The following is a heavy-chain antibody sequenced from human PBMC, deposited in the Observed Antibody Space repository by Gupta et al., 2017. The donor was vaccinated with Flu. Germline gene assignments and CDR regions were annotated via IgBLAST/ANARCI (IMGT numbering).Heavy chain of an antibody. CDR1: GFTFSSYW. CDR3: ARGNDYGSGSYYNPLTY. D-gene: IGHD3-10*01. J-gene: IGHJ4*02. V-gene: IGHV3-74*01. Sequence: EVQLVESGGGLVQPGGSLRLSCAASGFTFSSYWMHWVRHAPGKGLVGVSRINSDGSSTSYADSVKGRFTISRDNAKNTLYLQMNSLRAEDTAVYYCARGNDYGSGSYYNPLTYWGQGTLVTVSS. CDR2: INSDGSST.